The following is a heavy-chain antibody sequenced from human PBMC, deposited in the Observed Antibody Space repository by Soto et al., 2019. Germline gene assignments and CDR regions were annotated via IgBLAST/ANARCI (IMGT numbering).Heavy chain of an antibody. D-gene: IGHD3-22*01. J-gene: IGHJ4*02. V-gene: IGHV4-31*03. Sequence: LSLTCTVSGGSISSGGYYWSWIRQHPGKGLEWVGYIYYSGSTYYNPSLKSRVTISVDTSKNQFSLKLSSVTAADTAVYYCARVLGYYYDSSGVDYWGQGTLVTVSS. CDR3: ARVLGYYYDSSGVDY. CDR2: IYYSGST. CDR1: GGSISSGGYY.